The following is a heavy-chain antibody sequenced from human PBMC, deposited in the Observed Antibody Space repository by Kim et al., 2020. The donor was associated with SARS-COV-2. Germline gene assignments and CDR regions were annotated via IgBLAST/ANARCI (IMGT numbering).Heavy chain of an antibody. J-gene: IGHJ4*02. CDR3: ARGQGSSHWYYFDF. D-gene: IGHD3-3*01. V-gene: IGHV7-4-1*02. Sequence: ASVKVSCKTSGYSFSNYTMSWVRQARGQQLEWMGWIDTSNGNPSYAQGFTGRFVFSLDSSVSTAYLQINSLKTDDTALYYCARGQGSSHWYYFDFWGLGSLVTVSS. CDR2: IDTSNGNP. CDR1: GYSFSNYT.